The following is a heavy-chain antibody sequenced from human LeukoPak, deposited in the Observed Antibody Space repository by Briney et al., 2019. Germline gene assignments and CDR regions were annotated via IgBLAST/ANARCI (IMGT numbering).Heavy chain of an antibody. Sequence: GGSLRLSCAASGFTFSSYEMNWVRQAPGKGLEWVSYISNSGSTIYYADSVKGRFTISRDNAKNSLYLQMNSLGAEDTAVYYCAAPGIAVAGTKVDWFDPWGQGTLVTVSS. D-gene: IGHD6-19*01. J-gene: IGHJ5*02. CDR2: ISNSGSTI. CDR1: GFTFSSYE. V-gene: IGHV3-48*03. CDR3: AAPGIAVAGTKVDWFDP.